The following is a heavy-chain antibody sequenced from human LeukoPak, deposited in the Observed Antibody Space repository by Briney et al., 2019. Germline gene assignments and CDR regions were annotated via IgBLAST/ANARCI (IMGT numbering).Heavy chain of an antibody. J-gene: IGHJ4*02. D-gene: IGHD3-22*01. CDR3: ARETATYYYDSSGPFDY. V-gene: IGHV4-61*02. Sequence: SETLSLTCTVSGGSISSGSYYWSWIRQPAGKGLEWIGRIYTSGSTNYNPSLKSRVTISVDTSKNQFSLKLSSVTAADTAVYYCARETATYYYDSSGPFDYWGQGTLVTVSS. CDR2: IYTSGST. CDR1: GGSISSGSYY.